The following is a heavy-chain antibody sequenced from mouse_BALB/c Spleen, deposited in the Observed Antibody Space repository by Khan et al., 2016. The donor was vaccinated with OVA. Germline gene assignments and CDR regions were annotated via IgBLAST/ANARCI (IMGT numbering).Heavy chain of an antibody. CDR2: TNPTNGRT. CDR3: ARIKKIVATYFDY. CDR1: GYTFTSYW. Sequence: VQLQQSGAELVKAGASVKMSCKASGYTFTSYWMHWVKQRLGQGLEWFAETNPTNGRTYYTEKFKSKATLTVDKSSSTAYMLLSGLTFEDSAVYYCARIKKIVATYFDYWGQGTTLTVSS. V-gene: IGHV1S81*02. D-gene: IGHD1-1*01. J-gene: IGHJ2*01.